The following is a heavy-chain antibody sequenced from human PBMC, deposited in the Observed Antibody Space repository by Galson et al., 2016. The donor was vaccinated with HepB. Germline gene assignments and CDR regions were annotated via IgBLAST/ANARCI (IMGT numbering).Heavy chain of an antibody. CDR3: ARDGGGAHGVTSFDY. CDR2: IYHTGST. D-gene: IGHD3-16*01. J-gene: IGHJ4*02. V-gene: IGHV4-38-2*02. CDR1: GYSISRAYY. Sequence: SETLSLTCTVSGYSISRAYYWAWIRQPPGKGLEWIGNIYHTGSTYYNPSLKSRVTISVDTSKNQFSLKLSYVTAADTAVYFCARDGGGAHGVTSFDYWGQGILVTVSS.